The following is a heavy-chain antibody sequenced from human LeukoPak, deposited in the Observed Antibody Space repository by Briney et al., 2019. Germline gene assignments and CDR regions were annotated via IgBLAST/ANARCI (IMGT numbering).Heavy chain of an antibody. J-gene: IGHJ3*02. V-gene: IGHV4-31*03. CDR2: ISNSGST. D-gene: IGHD4-17*01. Sequence: ASQTLSLTCTVSGGSINGGGYYWSWIRQHPGKGLEWIGYISNSGSTYYHPSLRSRLSISIDTSKNQFSLKLNSVTAADTAVYYCARGGHYGDYGHPGAFDIWGQGTMVTVSS. CDR3: ARGGHYGDYGHPGAFDI. CDR1: GGSINGGGYY.